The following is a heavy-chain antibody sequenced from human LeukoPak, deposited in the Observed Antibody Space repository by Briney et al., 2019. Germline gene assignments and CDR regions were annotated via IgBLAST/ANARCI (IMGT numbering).Heavy chain of an antibody. J-gene: IGHJ4*02. CDR2: ISAYNGNT. CDR1: GYTFTSYG. V-gene: IGHV1-18*01. D-gene: IGHD3-3*01. Sequence: ASVKFSCKASGYTFTSYGISWVRQAPGQGLEWMGWISAYNGNTNYAQKLQGRVTMTTDTSTSTAYMELRSLRSDDTAVYYCARDFDSDRYYDFWSVHRIETHPDYWGQGTLVTVSS. CDR3: ARDFDSDRYYDFWSVHRIETHPDY.